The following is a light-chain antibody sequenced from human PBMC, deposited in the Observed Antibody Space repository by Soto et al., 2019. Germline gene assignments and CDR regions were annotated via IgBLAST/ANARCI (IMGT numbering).Light chain of an antibody. J-gene: IGKJ4*01. CDR1: EGIDSW. V-gene: IGKV1-12*01. CDR3: QQGIHFPLA. CDR2: AAS. Sequence: DIQMTQSPSSVSASVGDRVTIACRASEGIDSWLAWYQQKPGEAPKLLISAASTLQSAVPTRFSGSGFGTDFTLTITGLQPEDSATYYCQQGIHFPLAFGGGTKVEIK.